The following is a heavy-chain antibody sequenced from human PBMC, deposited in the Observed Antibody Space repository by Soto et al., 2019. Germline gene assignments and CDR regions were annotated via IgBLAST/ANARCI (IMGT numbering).Heavy chain of an antibody. CDR1: EFTVSSNY. CDR3: ARGASYYDFWSGHYTSYTDYGREV. Sequence: EVQLVESGGGLIQPGGSLRVSCAASEFTVSSNYMTWVRQAPGKGLEWVSVIDTAGRANYAESVKGRFTHSRDNAKNKLYLQVFSLRVEDTAVYYCARGASYYDFWSGHYTSYTDYGREVWGQGTTVTVS. J-gene: IGHJ6*02. V-gene: IGHV3-53*01. D-gene: IGHD3-3*01. CDR2: IDTAGRA.